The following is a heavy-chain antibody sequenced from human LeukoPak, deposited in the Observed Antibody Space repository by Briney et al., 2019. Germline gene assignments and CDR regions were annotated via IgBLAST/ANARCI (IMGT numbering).Heavy chain of an antibody. CDR3: AREDPQTTVPEGLDV. J-gene: IGHJ6*02. Sequence: SETLSLTSTVSGGSISSHYWGWIRKPPGKGLKWMGYIYYSGSTNYNPSLKSRVTISVDTSKNQFSLKLSSVTAADTAVYYCAREDPQTTVPEGLDVWGQGTTVTVSS. CDR2: IYYSGST. V-gene: IGHV4-59*11. D-gene: IGHD4-17*01. CDR1: GGSISSHY.